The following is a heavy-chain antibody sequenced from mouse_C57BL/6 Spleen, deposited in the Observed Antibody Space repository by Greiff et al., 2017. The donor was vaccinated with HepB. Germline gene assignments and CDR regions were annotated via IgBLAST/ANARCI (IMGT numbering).Heavy chain of an antibody. J-gene: IGHJ2*01. CDR2: IRNKANGYTT. CDR1: GFTFTDYY. V-gene: IGHV7-3*01. CDR3: ARHYGAGFDY. D-gene: IGHD1-2*01. Sequence: EVQLVESGGGLVQPGGSLSLSCAASGFTFTDYYMSWVRQPPGKALEWLGFIRNKANGYTTEYSASVKGRFTISRDNSQSILYLQMNALRAEDSATYYCARHYGAGFDYWGQGTTLTVSS.